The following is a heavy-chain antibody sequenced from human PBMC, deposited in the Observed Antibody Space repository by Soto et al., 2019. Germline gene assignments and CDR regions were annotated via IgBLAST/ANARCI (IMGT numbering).Heavy chain of an antibody. CDR2: IYHSGST. D-gene: IGHD3-3*01. Sequence: TSETLCLTCAVSGGSISSGGDSWSWIRQPPGKFLEWIGYIYHSGSTYYNPSLKSRVTISVDRSKNQFSLKLSSVTAADTAVYYCARGCGGYYDFWSGSNGPVDYFDYWGQGTLVTVSS. CDR3: ARGCGGYYDFWSGSNGPVDYFDY. V-gene: IGHV4-30-2*01. J-gene: IGHJ4*02. CDR1: GGSISSGGDS.